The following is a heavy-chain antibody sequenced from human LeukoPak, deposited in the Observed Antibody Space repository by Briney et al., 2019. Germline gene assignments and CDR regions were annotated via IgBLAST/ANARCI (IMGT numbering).Heavy chain of an antibody. D-gene: IGHD3-3*01. CDR3: ARVFVGGYFDY. V-gene: IGHV4-61*02. CDR1: GGSISSGSYY. J-gene: IGHJ4*02. Sequence: SETLSLTCTVPGGSISSGSYYWSWIRQPAGKGLEWIGRIYTSGSTNYNPSLKSRVTISVDTSKNQFSLKLSSVTAADTAVYYCARVFVGGYFDYWGQGTLVTVSS. CDR2: IYTSGST.